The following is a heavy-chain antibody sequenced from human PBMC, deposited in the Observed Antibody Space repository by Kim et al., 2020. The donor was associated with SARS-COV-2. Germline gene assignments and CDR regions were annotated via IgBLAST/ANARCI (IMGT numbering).Heavy chain of an antibody. Sequence: SETLSLICAVYGGSFSGYYWSWIRQPPGKGLEWIGEINHSGSTNYNPSLKSRVTISVDTSKNQFSLKLSSVTAADTAVYYCARGQVLRYFDWTYYYYGMDVWGQGTTVTVSS. D-gene: IGHD3-9*01. CDR2: INHSGST. CDR1: GGSFSGYY. V-gene: IGHV4-34*01. CDR3: ARGQVLRYFDWTYYYYGMDV. J-gene: IGHJ6*02.